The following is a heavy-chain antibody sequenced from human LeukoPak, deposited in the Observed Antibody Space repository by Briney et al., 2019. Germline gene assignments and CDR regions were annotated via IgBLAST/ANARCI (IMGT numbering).Heavy chain of an antibody. CDR3: AREGGGIIRRWGHSSSTHFDY. Sequence: PSETLSLTCTVSGGSISSGGYFWSWIRQPPGKGLEWIGYIYHSGSTYYNPSLKSRVTISVDRSKNQFSLKLSSVTAADTAVYYFAREGGGIIRRWGHSSSTHFDYWGQGTLVTVSS. CDR1: GGSISSGGYF. CDR2: IYHSGST. J-gene: IGHJ4*02. V-gene: IGHV4-30-2*01. D-gene: IGHD6-6*01.